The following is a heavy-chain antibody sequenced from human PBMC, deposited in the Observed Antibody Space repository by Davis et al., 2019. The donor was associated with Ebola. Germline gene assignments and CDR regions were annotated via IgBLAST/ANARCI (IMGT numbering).Heavy chain of an antibody. CDR1: GFTFSSYG. V-gene: IGHV3-33*01. CDR3: ARDRPRYCSDTSCYDNYYGMDV. D-gene: IGHD2-2*01. Sequence: PGGSLRLSCAASGFTFSSYGMHWVRQAPGKGLEWVAVIWYDGSNKYYADSVKGRFTISRDNSKNTLYLQMNSLRAEDTAVYYCARDRPRYCSDTSCYDNYYGMDVWGQGTTVTVSS. CDR2: IWYDGSNK. J-gene: IGHJ6*02.